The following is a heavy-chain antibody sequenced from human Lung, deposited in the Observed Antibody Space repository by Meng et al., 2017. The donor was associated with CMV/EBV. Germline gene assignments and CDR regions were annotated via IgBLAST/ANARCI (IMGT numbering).Heavy chain of an antibody. CDR2: MNPNSGDT. CDR3: ARGPPDTTLNDL. D-gene: IGHD2-15*01. Sequence: QVQLVKSEPEVKKPGAPVRVTCKASGYNFTGYHITWVRQATGQGLEWMGWMNPNSGDTGYAQKFQVRVTMTRHTSVDTAYLELSSLTSEDSAVYYFARGPPDTTLNDLLGQGTLVTVSS. V-gene: IGHV1-8*01. CDR1: GYNFTGYH. J-gene: IGHJ5*02.